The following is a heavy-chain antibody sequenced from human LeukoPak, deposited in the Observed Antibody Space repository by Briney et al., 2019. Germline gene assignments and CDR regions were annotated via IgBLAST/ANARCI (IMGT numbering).Heavy chain of an antibody. CDR2: IDTDGSTT. J-gene: IGHJ4*02. CDR1: GFSFSNSL. Sequence: GGSLRLSCAASGFSFSNSLMHWVRQVSGKGLVWVARIDTDGSTTHYADSVKGRFTISRDNPKNTLYLQMNSLRAEDTAVYFCAKSGVVIRVILVGFHKEEYYFESWGQGALVTVSS. CDR3: AKSGVVIRVILVGFHKEEYYFES. V-gene: IGHV3-74*01. D-gene: IGHD3/OR15-3a*01.